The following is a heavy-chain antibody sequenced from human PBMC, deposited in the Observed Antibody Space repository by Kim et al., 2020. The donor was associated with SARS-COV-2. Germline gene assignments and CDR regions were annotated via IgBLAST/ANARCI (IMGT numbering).Heavy chain of an antibody. CDR1: GFTFSSYG. CDR2: ISYDGSNK. CDR3: AKGTGGDSTFPHFDY. Sequence: GGSLRLSCAASGFTFSSYGMHWVRQAPGKGLEWVAVISYDGSNKYYADSVKGRFTISRDNSKNTLYLQMNSLRAEDTAVYYCAKGTGGDSTFPHFDYWGQGTLVTVSS. V-gene: IGHV3-30*18. J-gene: IGHJ4*02. D-gene: IGHD3-16*01.